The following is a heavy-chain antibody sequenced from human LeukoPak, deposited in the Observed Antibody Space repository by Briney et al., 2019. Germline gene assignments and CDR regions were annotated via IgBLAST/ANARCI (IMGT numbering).Heavy chain of an antibody. J-gene: IGHJ4*02. D-gene: IGHD2-2*01. CDR1: GFTFSSYA. CDR3: ARVRPAAGPKDFDY. CDR2: ISYDGSNK. V-gene: IGHV3-30-3*01. Sequence: GGSLRLSCAASGFTFSSYAMHWVRQAPGKGLEWVAVISYDGSNKYYADSVKGRFTISRDNAKNSLYLQMNSLRAEDTAVYYCARVRPAAGPKDFDYWGQGTLVTVSS.